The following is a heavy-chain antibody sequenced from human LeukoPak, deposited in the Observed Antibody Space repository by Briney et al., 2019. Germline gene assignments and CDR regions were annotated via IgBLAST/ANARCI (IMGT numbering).Heavy chain of an antibody. D-gene: IGHD2-2*01. CDR3: ARDPIGVVVPAANDY. Sequence: GGSLRLSCAASGFTFSSYSMNWVRQAPGKGLEWVSSISSSSYIYYADSVKGRFTISRDNAKNSLYLQMNSLRAEDTAVYYCARDPIGVVVPAANDYWGQGTLVTVSS. CDR1: GFTFSSYS. J-gene: IGHJ4*02. V-gene: IGHV3-21*01. CDR2: ISSSSYI.